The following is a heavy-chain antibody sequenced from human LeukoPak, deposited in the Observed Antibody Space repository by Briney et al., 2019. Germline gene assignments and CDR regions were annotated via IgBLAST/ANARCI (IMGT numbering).Heavy chain of an antibody. J-gene: IGHJ5*02. V-gene: IGHV3-11*04. Sequence: KPGGSLRLSCAASGFTFSDYYMSWIRQAPGKGLEWVSYISSSGSTIYYADSVKGRFTISRDNAKNSLYLQMNSLRAEDTAVYYCARRFWSGYYNWFAPWGQGTLVTVSS. CDR2: ISSSGSTI. CDR3: ARRFWSGYYNWFAP. D-gene: IGHD3-3*01. CDR1: GFTFSDYY.